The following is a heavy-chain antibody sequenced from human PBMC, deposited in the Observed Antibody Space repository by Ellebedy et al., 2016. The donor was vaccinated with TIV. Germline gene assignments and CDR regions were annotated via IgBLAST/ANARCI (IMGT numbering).Heavy chain of an antibody. CDR2: INPSGTP. V-gene: IGHV4-34*01. J-gene: IGHJ6*02. CDR3: ARAPLSGVFYGMDV. CDR1: GGSFSGYF. Sequence: MPSETLSLTCAVSGGSFSGYFWSWIRQTPGKGLEWIGEINPSGTPNYNPSLKSRVTMSVDTPKKQFSLRLTSVTAADTALYYCARAPLSGVFYGMDVWGQGTTVTVSS. D-gene: IGHD3-16*02.